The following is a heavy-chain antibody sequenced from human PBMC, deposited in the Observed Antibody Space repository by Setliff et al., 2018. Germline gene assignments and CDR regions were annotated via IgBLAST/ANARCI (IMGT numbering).Heavy chain of an antibody. Sequence: ASVKVSCKASGYSFTDYHIHWVRQAPGQGLEWMGWINPKDGATRYAQKFRGRVTLTRDTSITTAYMDVTMLTSDDTAVYYCATVVRGGTSRTSYYYYYMDVWGNGTTGTVSS. CDR1: GYSFTDYH. CDR2: INPKDGAT. J-gene: IGHJ6*03. V-gene: IGHV1-2*02. CDR3: ATVVRGGTSRTSYYYYYMDV. D-gene: IGHD1-26*01.